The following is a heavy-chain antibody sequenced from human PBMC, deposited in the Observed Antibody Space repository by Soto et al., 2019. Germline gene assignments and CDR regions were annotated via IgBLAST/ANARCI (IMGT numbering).Heavy chain of an antibody. CDR3: AKDSTHWGSSSDRANRVLCLTDY. V-gene: IGHV3-30*18. D-gene: IGHD6-6*01. CDR2: ISYDGSNK. CDR1: GLTFRSYG. Sequence: QVQLVESGGGGVQPGRSLRLSCAASGLTFRSYGMHWVRQAPGKGLEWGEVISYDGSNKYYADSVKGRFTISRDNSKYTLYLQMNSLRAEYTAVYYCAKDSTHWGSSSDRANRVLCLTDYWCQVTLLTVSS. J-gene: IGHJ4*02.